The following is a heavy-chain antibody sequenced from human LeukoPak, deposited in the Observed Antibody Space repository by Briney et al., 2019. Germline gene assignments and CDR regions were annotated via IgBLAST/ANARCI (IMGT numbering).Heavy chain of an antibody. CDR3: ARRWAVGYYFDY. V-gene: IGHV4-61*05. CDR1: GGSISSSSYY. D-gene: IGHD6-19*01. CDR2: IYYSGST. Sequence: PSETLSLTCTVSGGSISSSSYYWGWIRQPPGKGLEWIGYIYYSGSTNYNPSLKSRVTISVDTSKNQFSLKLSSVTAADTAVYYCARRWAVGYYFDYWGQGTLVTVSS. J-gene: IGHJ4*02.